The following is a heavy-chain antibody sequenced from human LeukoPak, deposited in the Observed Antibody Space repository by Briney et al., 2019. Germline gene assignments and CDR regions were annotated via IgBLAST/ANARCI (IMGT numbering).Heavy chain of an antibody. CDR1: GFTFSSYS. Sequence: GGSLRLSCAASGFTFSSYSMNWVRQAPGKGLEWVSSISSSSSYIYYADSVKGRFTISRDNAKNSLYLQMNSLRAEDTAVYYCAYDSSGYYYGYFDYWGQGTLVTVSS. D-gene: IGHD3-22*01. CDR2: ISSSSSYI. V-gene: IGHV3-21*01. J-gene: IGHJ4*02. CDR3: AYDSSGYYYGYFDY.